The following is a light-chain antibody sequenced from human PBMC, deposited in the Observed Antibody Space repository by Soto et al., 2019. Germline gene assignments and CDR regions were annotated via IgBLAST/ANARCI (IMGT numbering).Light chain of an antibody. CDR1: QSVSSF. CDR2: DAS. V-gene: IGKV3-11*01. Sequence: EIVLTQSPATLSLSPGERATLSCRASQSVSSFLAWYQQKPGQAPRLLIYDASNRATGVPARFTASGSGTDLTLTISSLEAEDFAVYYCQQRSNWPYTFGQGTKMEIK. CDR3: QQRSNWPYT. J-gene: IGKJ2*01.